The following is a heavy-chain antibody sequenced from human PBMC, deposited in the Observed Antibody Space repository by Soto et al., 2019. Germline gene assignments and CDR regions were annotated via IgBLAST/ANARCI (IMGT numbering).Heavy chain of an antibody. J-gene: IGHJ4*02. V-gene: IGHV4-59*08. CDR3: ARHRANWGSGGYFDY. CDR1: GGSISSYY. Sequence: SETLSLTCTVSGGSISSYYWSWIRQPPGKGLEWIGYIYYSGSTNYNPSLKSRVTISVDTSKNQFSLKLTSVTAADTAVYYCARHRANWGSGGYFDYWGQGTLVTVSS. CDR2: IYYSGST. D-gene: IGHD7-27*01.